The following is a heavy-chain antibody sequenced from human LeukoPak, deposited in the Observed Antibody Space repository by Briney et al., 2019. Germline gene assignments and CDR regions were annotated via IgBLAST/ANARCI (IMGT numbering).Heavy chain of an antibody. CDR3: ARERAYYFDY. CDR1: GGPTNTVSHY. V-gene: IGHV4-39*07. CDR2: IYYSGST. J-gene: IGHJ4*02. Sequence: PSETLSLTCAVSGGPTNTVSHYWGWIRQPPGKGLEWIGSIYYSGSTYYNPSLQSRVTISIDTSKNQFSLKLTSVTAADTAVYYCARERAYYFDYWGQGTLVTVSS.